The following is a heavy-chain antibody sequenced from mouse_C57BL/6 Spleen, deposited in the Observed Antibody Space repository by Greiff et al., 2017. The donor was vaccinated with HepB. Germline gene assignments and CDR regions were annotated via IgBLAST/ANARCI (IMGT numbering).Heavy chain of an antibody. CDR2: IDPEDGET. J-gene: IGHJ2*01. CDR3: AQIYYYGSSLFFDY. CDR1: GFNIKDYY. Sequence: VHVKQSGAELVKPGASVKLSCTASGFNIKDYYMHWVKQRTEQGLEWIGRIDPEDGETKYAPKFQGKATITADTSSTTAYLKLSSLTSEDTAVYYCAQIYYYGSSLFFDYWGQGTTLTVSS. V-gene: IGHV14-2*01. D-gene: IGHD1-1*01.